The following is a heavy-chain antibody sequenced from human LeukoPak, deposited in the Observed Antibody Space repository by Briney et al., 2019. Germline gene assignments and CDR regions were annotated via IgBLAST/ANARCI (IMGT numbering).Heavy chain of an antibody. J-gene: IGHJ4*02. D-gene: IGHD5-18*01. CDR2: IWYGGSNK. Sequence: PGGSLRLSCAASGFTFSSYGMHWVRQAPGKGLEWVAVIWYGGSNKYYADSVKGRFTISRDNSKNTLYLQMNSLRAEDTAVYYRAKVGGIQPKVCFDYWGQGTLVTVSS. CDR3: AKVGGIQPKVCFDY. CDR1: GFTFSSYG. V-gene: IGHV3-33*06.